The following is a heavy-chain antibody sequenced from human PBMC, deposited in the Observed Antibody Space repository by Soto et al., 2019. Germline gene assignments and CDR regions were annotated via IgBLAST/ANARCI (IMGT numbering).Heavy chain of an antibody. Sequence: KPGGSLRLSCAASGLTFSSYTMNWVRQAPGKGLEWVSSIDSSSSHKYYADSVKGRFTISRDNAENSLYLQMNSLRADDTAVYYCAREGLIGLTSFDYWGQGTLVTVSS. CDR1: GLTFSSYT. V-gene: IGHV3-21*01. J-gene: IGHJ4*02. CDR3: AREGLIGLTSFDY. CDR2: IDSSSSHK. D-gene: IGHD2-21*02.